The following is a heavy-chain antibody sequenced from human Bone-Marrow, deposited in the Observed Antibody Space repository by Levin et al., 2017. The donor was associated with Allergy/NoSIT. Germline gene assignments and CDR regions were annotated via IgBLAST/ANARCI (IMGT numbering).Heavy chain of an antibody. CDR3: ARDVSTGDYDFWSGYLYYMDV. Sequence: PGGSLRLSCAASGFTFSSYWMSWVRQAPGKGLEWVANIKQDGSEKYYVDSVKGRFTISRDNAKNSLYLQMNSLRAEDTAVYYCARDVSTGDYDFWSGYLYYMDVWGKGTTVTVSS. J-gene: IGHJ6*03. CDR2: IKQDGSEK. CDR1: GFTFSSYW. D-gene: IGHD3-3*01. V-gene: IGHV3-7*03.